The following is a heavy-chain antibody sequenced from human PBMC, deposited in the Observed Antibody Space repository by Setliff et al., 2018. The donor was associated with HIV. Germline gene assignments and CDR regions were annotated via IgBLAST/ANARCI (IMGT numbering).Heavy chain of an antibody. J-gene: IGHJ6*02. D-gene: IGHD2-15*01. V-gene: IGHV4-39*07. Sequence: SETLSLTCSVSGASISSNSYYWGWIRQPPGKGLEWVGSIHHSGNTYYNPSLKSRVTISVDTSKNQFSLKLSSVTAADTAVYYCARVQGRYYYHYAMDVWGQGTTVTRLL. CDR1: GASISSNSYY. CDR2: IHHSGNT. CDR3: ARVQGRYYYHYAMDV.